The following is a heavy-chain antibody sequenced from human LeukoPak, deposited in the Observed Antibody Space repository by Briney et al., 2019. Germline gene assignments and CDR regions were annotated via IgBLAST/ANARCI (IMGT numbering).Heavy chain of an antibody. CDR1: GFTFSSYG. V-gene: IGHV3-23*01. J-gene: IGHJ4*02. CDR3: AKVVGFDWFDY. D-gene: IGHD3-9*01. Sequence: GGSLRLSCAASGFTFSSYGMHWVRQAPGKGLEWVSAISGSGGSTYYADSVKGRFTISRDNSKNTLYLQMNSRRAEDTAVYYCAKVVGFDWFDYWGQGTLVTVSS. CDR2: ISGSGGST.